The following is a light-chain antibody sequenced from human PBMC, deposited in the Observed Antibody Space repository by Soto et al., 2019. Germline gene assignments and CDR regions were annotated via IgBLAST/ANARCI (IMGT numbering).Light chain of an antibody. Sequence: IVLTQSPGTLSVSPGERATLSCRASQSVSSSYLACYQQKPGQAPRLLIYGASSRETGIPDRFSGSGSGTDFTLTISRLEPEDFAVYYCQQRSNWWTFGQGTKVDI. CDR3: QQRSNWWT. J-gene: IGKJ1*01. CDR1: QSVSSSY. V-gene: IGKV3D-20*02. CDR2: GAS.